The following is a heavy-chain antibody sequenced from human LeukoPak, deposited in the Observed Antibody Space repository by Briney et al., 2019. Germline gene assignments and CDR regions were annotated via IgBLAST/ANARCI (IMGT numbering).Heavy chain of an antibody. Sequence: GGSLRLSCTVSGFTVSSNSMSWVRQAPGKGLEWVSFIYSDNTHYSDSVKGRFTISRDNFKDTLYLQMNSLRAEDTAVYYCATYYDFWSGYYTGRTYFDYWGQGSLVTVSS. CDR2: IYSDNT. D-gene: IGHD3-3*01. CDR1: GFTVSSNS. J-gene: IGHJ4*02. CDR3: ATYYDFWSGYYTGRTYFDY. V-gene: IGHV3-53*01.